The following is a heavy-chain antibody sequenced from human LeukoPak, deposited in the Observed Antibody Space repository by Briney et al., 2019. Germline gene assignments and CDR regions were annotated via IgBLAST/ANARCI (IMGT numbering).Heavy chain of an antibody. D-gene: IGHD5-12*01. CDR3: ARAARYSGYDGLLKRYYFDY. CDR2: IYHSGST. CDR1: GYSISSGYY. V-gene: IGHV4-38-2*01. Sequence: PSETLSLTCAVSGYSISSGYYWGWIRQPPGKGLEWIGSIYHSGSTYYNPSLKNRVTISVDTSKNQFSLKLSSVTAADTAVYYCARAARYSGYDGLLKRYYFDYWGQGTLVTVSS. J-gene: IGHJ4*02.